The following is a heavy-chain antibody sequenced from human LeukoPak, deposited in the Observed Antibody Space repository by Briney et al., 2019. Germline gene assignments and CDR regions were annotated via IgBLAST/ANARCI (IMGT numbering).Heavy chain of an antibody. CDR2: IYSGGNT. J-gene: IGHJ4*02. V-gene: IGHV3-66*01. CDR3: ARDSGTTVGYFDY. CDR1: GFTVSTNY. Sequence: RPGGSLRLSCAASGFTVSTNYMSWVRQAPGRGLEWVSVIYSGGNTYYADSVKGRFTISRDNSKNTLYLQMNSLRADDTAVHYCARDSGTTVGYFDYWGQGTLVTVSS. D-gene: IGHD4-23*01.